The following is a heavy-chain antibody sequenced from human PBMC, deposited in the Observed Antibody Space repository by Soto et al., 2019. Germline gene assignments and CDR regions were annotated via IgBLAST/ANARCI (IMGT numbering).Heavy chain of an antibody. J-gene: IGHJ6*02. CDR3: ASSGYYYGSGSPYYYYGMDV. CDR1: GCTFDDYA. V-gene: IGHV3-9*01. Sequence: PGGSLRLSCAASGCTFDDYAMHWVRQAPGKGLEWVSGISWNSGSIGYADSVKGRFTISRDNAKNTLYLQMNSLRAEDTAVYYCASSGYYYGSGSPYYYYGMDVWGQGTTVTVSS. CDR2: ISWNSGSI. D-gene: IGHD3-10*01.